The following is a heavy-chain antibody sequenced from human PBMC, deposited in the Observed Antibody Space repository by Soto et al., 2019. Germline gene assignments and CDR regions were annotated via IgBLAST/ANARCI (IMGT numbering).Heavy chain of an antibody. D-gene: IGHD5-18*01. J-gene: IGHJ6*02. Sequence: EVQLVESGGVVVQPGGSLRLSCAASGFTFDDYTMHWVRQAPGKGLEWVSLISWDGGSTYYADSVKGRFTISIDNSKNSLYLQMNSLRTEDTALYYCAKDKDLGYSYGFSSGMDVWGQGTTVTVSS. CDR2: ISWDGGST. CDR3: AKDKDLGYSYGFSSGMDV. V-gene: IGHV3-43*01. CDR1: GFTFDDYT.